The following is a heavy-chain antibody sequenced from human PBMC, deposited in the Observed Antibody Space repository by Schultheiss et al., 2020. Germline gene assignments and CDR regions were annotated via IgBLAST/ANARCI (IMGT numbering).Heavy chain of an antibody. V-gene: IGHV4-61*02. CDR3: ARAPRQPRMRYSSSPYFDY. CDR2: IYTSGST. D-gene: IGHD6-6*01. CDR1: GGSISSGSYY. J-gene: IGHJ4*02. Sequence: SETLSLTCTVSGGSISSGSYYWSWIRQPAGKGLEWIGRIYTSGSTNYNPSLKSRVTISVDTSKNQFSLKLSSVTAADTAVYYCARAPRQPRMRYSSSPYFDYWGQGTLVTVSS.